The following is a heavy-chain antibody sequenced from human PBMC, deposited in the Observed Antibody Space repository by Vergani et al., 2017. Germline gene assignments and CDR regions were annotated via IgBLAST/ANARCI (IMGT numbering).Heavy chain of an antibody. CDR3: ARAGVLRYFDWSIEDSFSYFDY. Sequence: QVQLVQSGAEVKKPGASVKVSCKASGYTFTSYGISWVRQAPGQGLEWMGWISAYNGNTNYAQKLQGRVTMTTDTSTSTAYMGLRSLRSDDTAVYYCARAGVLRYFDWSIEDSFSYFDYWGLGTLVTVSS. CDR1: GYTFTSYG. J-gene: IGHJ4*02. CDR2: ISAYNGNT. V-gene: IGHV1-18*01. D-gene: IGHD3-9*01.